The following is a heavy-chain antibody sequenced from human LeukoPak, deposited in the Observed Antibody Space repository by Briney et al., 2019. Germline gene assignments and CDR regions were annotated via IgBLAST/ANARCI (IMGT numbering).Heavy chain of an antibody. V-gene: IGHV5-51*01. CDR2: IYPGDSDT. CDR3: ARHMATSAWGLYY. D-gene: IGHD3-16*01. CDR1: GYTFTSCW. Sequence: GESLKSSCKASGYTFTSCWIAWMRQMPGKGPECIGMIYPGDSDTRYTPSFHGHVTISADKSVSTAYLQWSSLKVSDSATYYCARHMATSAWGLYYWGQGTLVTVSS. J-gene: IGHJ4*02.